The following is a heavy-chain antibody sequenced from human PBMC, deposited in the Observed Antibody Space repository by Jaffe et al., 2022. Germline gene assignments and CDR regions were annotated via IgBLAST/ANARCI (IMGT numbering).Heavy chain of an antibody. D-gene: IGHD4-17*01. CDR3: AKDHITGDYVLTHFDY. CDR1: GFTFSSYG. V-gene: IGHV3-30*18. CDR2: ISYDGSNK. J-gene: IGHJ4*02. Sequence: QVQLVESGGGVVQPGRSLRLSCAASGFTFSSYGMHWVRQAPGKGLEWVAVISYDGSNKYYADSVKGRFTISRDNSKNTLYLQMNSLRAEDTAVYYCAKDHITGDYVLTHFDYWGQGTLVTVSS.